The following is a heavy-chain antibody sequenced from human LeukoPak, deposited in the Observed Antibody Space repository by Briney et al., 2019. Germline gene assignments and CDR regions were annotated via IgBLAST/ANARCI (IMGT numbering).Heavy chain of an antibody. D-gene: IGHD6-19*01. CDR2: ISGSGGST. J-gene: IGHJ4*02. Sequence: GGSLGLSCAASGFTFSSYAMSWVRQAPGKGLEWVSAISGSGGSTYYADSVKGRFTISRDNSKNTLYLQMNSLRAEDTAVYYCAKPRYSSGWYYFDYWGQGTLVTVSS. CDR3: AKPRYSSGWYYFDY. V-gene: IGHV3-23*01. CDR1: GFTFSSYA.